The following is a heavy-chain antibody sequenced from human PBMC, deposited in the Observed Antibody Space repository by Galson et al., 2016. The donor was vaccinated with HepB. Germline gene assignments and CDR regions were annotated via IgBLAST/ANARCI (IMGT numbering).Heavy chain of an antibody. CDR1: GFSSSTYA. D-gene: IGHD3-22*01. CDR2: MWFDARNK. CDR3: ARGGYYFDNSAYSY. V-gene: IGHV3-33*01. Sequence: SLRLSCAASGFSSSTYAMHWVRQAPGKGLEWVAVMWFDARNKWYADSVKGRFIISRDNSKNTAYLQMNSRGAEDTVVYYWARGGYYFDNSAYSYWGQGALVTVSS. J-gene: IGHJ4*02.